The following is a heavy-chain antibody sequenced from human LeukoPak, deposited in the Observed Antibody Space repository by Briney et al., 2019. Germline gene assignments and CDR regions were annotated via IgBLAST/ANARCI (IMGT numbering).Heavy chain of an antibody. J-gene: IGHJ4*02. D-gene: IGHD5-24*01. V-gene: IGHV4-4*07. Sequence: PSETLSLTCTVSVGSISRYYWSWIRQPAGKGLEWIGRIYTSGSTNYNPSLKSRVTMSVDTSKNEFSLKLSSVTAADTAVYYCARDGRWLQPSSFDYWGQGTLVTVSS. CDR3: ARDGRWLQPSSFDY. CDR2: IYTSGST. CDR1: VGSISRYY.